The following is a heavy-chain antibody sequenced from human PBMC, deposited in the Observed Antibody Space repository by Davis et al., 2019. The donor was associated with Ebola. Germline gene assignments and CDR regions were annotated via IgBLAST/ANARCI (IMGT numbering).Heavy chain of an antibody. D-gene: IGHD5/OR15-5a*01. CDR3: AKVIVTGSVDMNFDN. Sequence: GESLKISCAASGIPFCKYGMFWVRQAPGKVMEWVAVISPDGSDKNYADSGKGRFTISRDSSKNMLYLQMNSLGVEDTAVYYCAKVIVTGSVDMNFDNWDQGTLVTVSS. CDR1: GIPFCKYG. J-gene: IGHJ4*02. CDR2: ISPDGSDK. V-gene: IGHV3-30*18.